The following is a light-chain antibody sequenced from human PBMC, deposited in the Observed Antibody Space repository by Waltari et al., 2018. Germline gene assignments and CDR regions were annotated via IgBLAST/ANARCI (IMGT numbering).Light chain of an antibody. CDR2: DAS. V-gene: IGKV3-20*01. J-gene: IGKJ1*01. CDR1: QSLSRA. Sequence: EIVLTQSPGTLSLSQGERATLSCRASQSLSRALAWYQQKPGQAPRLLIYDASRRATGIPDRFSGSGSGTDFSLTITRLEPEDFAVYYCQHYVRLPATFGQGTKVEIK. CDR3: QHYVRLPAT.